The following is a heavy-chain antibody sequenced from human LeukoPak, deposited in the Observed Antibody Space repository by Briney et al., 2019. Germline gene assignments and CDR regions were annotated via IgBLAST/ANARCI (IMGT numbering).Heavy chain of an antibody. J-gene: IGHJ3*02. CDR1: GFTFSIYD. CDR3: ARGTGTTYDDAFDI. Sequence: GGSLRLSCAASGFTFSIYDMDGVRQATGKGLEWGSAICTAGDTYYPGSVKGRFTISRENAKPSLYLQMNSLRAGDTAVYYCARGTGTTYDDAFDIWGQGTMVTVSS. V-gene: IGHV3-13*01. CDR2: ICTAGDT. D-gene: IGHD1-1*01.